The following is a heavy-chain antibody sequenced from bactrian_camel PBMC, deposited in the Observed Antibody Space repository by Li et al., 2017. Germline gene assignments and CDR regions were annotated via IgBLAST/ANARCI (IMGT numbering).Heavy chain of an antibody. CDR3: VRDYGNYDWTLGS. D-gene: IGHD4*01. J-gene: IGHJ4*01. CDR2: ISSSGGST. V-gene: IGHV3S35*01. CDR1: GFTFSTYA. Sequence: DVQLVESGGGLVQPGGSLVLSCAASGFTFSTYAMNWVRQAPGKGFEWVSLISSSGGSTLYADSVKGRFTISRDNAKTTVYLQMNSLKPEDTALYCCVRDYGNYDWTLGSWGQGTQVTVS.